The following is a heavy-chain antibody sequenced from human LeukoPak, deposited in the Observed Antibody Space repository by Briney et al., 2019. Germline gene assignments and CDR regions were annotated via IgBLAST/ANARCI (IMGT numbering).Heavy chain of an antibody. CDR1: GFTFSSYS. V-gene: IGHV3-21*01. Sequence: GGSLRLSCAASGFTFSSYSMNWVRQAPGKGLEWVSSISSSSSYIYYADSVKGRFTISRDNAKNSLYLQMNSLRAEDTAVYYCARIDSSGPKTDYWGQGTLVTVSS. CDR2: ISSSSSYI. CDR3: ARIDSSGPKTDY. D-gene: IGHD3-22*01. J-gene: IGHJ4*02.